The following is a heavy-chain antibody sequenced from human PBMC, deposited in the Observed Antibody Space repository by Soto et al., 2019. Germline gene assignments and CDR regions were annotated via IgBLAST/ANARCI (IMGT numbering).Heavy chain of an antibody. J-gene: IGHJ3*02. V-gene: IGHV4-30-4*01. CDR1: GDSISSSDYY. D-gene: IGHD3-22*01. CDR3: ARDMYYYDSSGYIREHAFDI. CDR2: TYYSGTT. Sequence: PSETLPLTFTVSGDSISSSDYYWSCIRKPPWKGLEWIGYTYYSGTTFYNPSLKIRITLSVDTSKNQFSLKLGSVTAAATAVYYCARDMYYYDSSGYIREHAFDIWGQGTMVTVSS.